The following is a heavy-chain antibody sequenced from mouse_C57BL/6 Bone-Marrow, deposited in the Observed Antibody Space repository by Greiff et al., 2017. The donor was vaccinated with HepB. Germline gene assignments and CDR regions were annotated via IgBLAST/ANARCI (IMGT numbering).Heavy chain of an antibody. J-gene: IGHJ3*01. CDR2: IWGVGST. Sequence: VQLQESGPGLVAPSQSLSITCTVSGFSLTSYGVDWVRQSPGKGLEWLGVIWGVGSTNYNSALKSRLSISKDNSKSQVFLKMNSLQTDDTAMYYCASGDGYYLFAYWGQGTLVTVSA. V-gene: IGHV2-6*01. D-gene: IGHD2-3*01. CDR3: ASGDGYYLFAY. CDR1: GFSLTSYG.